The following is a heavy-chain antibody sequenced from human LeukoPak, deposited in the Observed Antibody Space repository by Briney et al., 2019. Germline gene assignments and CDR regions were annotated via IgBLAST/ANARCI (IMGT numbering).Heavy chain of an antibody. CDR3: ARVGSGSGSYGSGNYYFDD. J-gene: IGHJ4*02. V-gene: IGHV1-18*01. Sequence: ASVKVSCKASGYTFTSYGISWVRQAPGQGLEWMGRISAYNANTHYAQKLQGRVTMTTDTSTSTAYMELRSLRSDDTAVYYCARVGSGSGSYGSGNYYFDDWGPGTLVTVSS. CDR2: ISAYNANT. D-gene: IGHD3-10*01. CDR1: GYTFTSYG.